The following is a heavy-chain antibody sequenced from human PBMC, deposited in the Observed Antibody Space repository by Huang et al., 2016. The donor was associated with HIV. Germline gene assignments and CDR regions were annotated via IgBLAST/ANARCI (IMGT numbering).Heavy chain of an antibody. CDR3: AKDNDLYYFDY. Sequence: QVHLVESGGGVVQPGRSLRLSCAASGFTFSGSGLHGVRQAPGKGLEWVAVITFDGKNKYYADSVRGRFTVSRDNSQNTVSLQMNTLRAEDTAVYYCAKDNDLYYFDYWGQGTLVTVSS. CDR2: ITFDGKNK. J-gene: IGHJ4*02. V-gene: IGHV3-30*18. D-gene: IGHD1-1*01. CDR1: GFTFSGSG.